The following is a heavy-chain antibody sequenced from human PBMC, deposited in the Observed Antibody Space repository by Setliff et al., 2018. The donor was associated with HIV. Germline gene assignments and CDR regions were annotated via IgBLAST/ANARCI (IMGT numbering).Heavy chain of an antibody. CDR2: MYYSGNT. V-gene: IGHV4-61*01. J-gene: IGHJ4*02. Sequence: SETLSLTCTVSGYSISSGYYWGWIRQPPGKGLEWIGYMYYSGNTNYNPSLKSRVTISVDTSKSQFSLKLNSVTAADTAVYYCARDQSDWFYWGQGTLVTSPQ. CDR3: ARDQSDWFY. D-gene: IGHD3-3*01. CDR1: GYSISSGYY.